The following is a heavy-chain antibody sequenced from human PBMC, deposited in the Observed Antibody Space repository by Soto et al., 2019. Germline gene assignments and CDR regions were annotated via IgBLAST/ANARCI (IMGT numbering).Heavy chain of an antibody. CDR1: GYTFTSYG. Sequence: ASVKVSCKASGYTFTSYGIGWVRQAPGQGLEWMGWISAYNGNTNYAQKLQGRVTMTTDTSTSTAYMELRSLRSDDTAVYYCAGGAERVIGELQYTWFDPWGQGTLVTVSS. CDR2: ISAYNGNT. D-gene: IGHD3-10*01. V-gene: IGHV1-18*01. J-gene: IGHJ5*02. CDR3: AGGAERVIGELQYTWFDP.